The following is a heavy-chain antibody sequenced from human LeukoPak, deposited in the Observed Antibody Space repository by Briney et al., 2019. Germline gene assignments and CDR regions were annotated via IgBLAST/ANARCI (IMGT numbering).Heavy chain of an antibody. V-gene: IGHV4-59*01. J-gene: IGHJ4*02. D-gene: IGHD5-18*01. CDR1: GGSISSYY. CDR2: IYYSGST. Sequence: SETLSLTCTVSGGSISSYYWSWIRQPPGKGLEWIGYIYYSGSTNYNPSLKSRVTISVDTSKNQFSLKLSSVTAADTAVYYCARSRQLWFPPDYWGQGTLVTVSS. CDR3: ARSRQLWFPPDY.